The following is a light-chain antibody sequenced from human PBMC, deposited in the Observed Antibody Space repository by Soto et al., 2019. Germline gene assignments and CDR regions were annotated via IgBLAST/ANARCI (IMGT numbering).Light chain of an antibody. CDR3: QQYATSARLS. CDR2: GTS. Sequence: EIVLTQSPGTLSLSPGERATLSCRTSQSVTTSYLAWYQQKPGQAPRLLIYGTSNRATGIPDRFSGSGSATDFTLTINRLEPEDFAVYYCQQYATSARLSFGQGTRLEI. CDR1: QSVTTSY. J-gene: IGKJ5*01. V-gene: IGKV3-20*01.